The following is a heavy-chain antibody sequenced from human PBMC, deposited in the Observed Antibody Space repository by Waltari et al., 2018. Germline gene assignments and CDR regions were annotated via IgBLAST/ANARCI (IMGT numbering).Heavy chain of an antibody. CDR1: GGSFSGYY. V-gene: IGHV4-34*01. D-gene: IGHD2-2*01. CDR2: INHSGST. CDR3: ARDFVVVPSSWFDP. J-gene: IGHJ5*02. Sequence: QVQLQQWGAGLLKPSETLSLTCAVYGGSFSGYYWSWIRQPPGKGLEWIGEINHSGSTNSNPSLKSRVTTSVDTSKNQFSLKLSSVTAADTAVYYCARDFVVVPSSWFDPWGQGTLVTVSS.